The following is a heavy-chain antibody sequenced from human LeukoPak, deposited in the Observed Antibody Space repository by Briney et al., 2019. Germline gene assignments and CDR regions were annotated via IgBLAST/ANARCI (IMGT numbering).Heavy chain of an antibody. V-gene: IGHV3-30*03. CDR1: GFTFNSYA. Sequence: GGSLRLSCAASGFTFNSYAMYWVRQAPGKGLEWVAVISNDGSNKYYADSVKGRFTISRDNSKDTLYLQMNSLRAEDTAVYCCARDQSDFWSIGYYYMDVWGKGTTVTVSS. CDR2: ISNDGSNK. CDR3: ARDQSDFWSIGYYYMDV. J-gene: IGHJ6*03. D-gene: IGHD3-3*01.